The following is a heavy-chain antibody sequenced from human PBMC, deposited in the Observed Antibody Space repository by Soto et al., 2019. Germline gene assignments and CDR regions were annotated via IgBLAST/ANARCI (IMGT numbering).Heavy chain of an antibody. D-gene: IGHD6-13*01. CDR1: GFTFSSYE. Sequence: GGSLRLSCAASGFTFSSYEMNWVRQAPGKGLEWVSYISSSGSTIYYADSVKGRFTISRDNAKNSLYLQMNSLRAEDTAVYYCARDGVWILYSSQGGGAFDIWGQGTMVTVS. CDR3: ARDGVWILYSSQGGGAFDI. CDR2: ISSSGSTI. V-gene: IGHV3-48*03. J-gene: IGHJ3*02.